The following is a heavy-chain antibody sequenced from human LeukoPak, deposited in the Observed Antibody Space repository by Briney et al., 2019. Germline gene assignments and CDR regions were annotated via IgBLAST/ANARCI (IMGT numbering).Heavy chain of an antibody. D-gene: IGHD6-19*01. J-gene: IGHJ4*02. CDR3: AAGTALRGFYYFDY. V-gene: IGHV6-1*01. CDR1: GGSVSSNSAT. Sequence: SQTLSLTCAISGGSVSSNSATWNWIRQSPSRGLEWLGRTYYRSKWYNDYAVSVKSRTTINPDTSKNQVSLQLNSLAPEDTVVYYCAAGTALRGFYYFDYWGQGTLVTVSS. CDR2: TYYRSKWYN.